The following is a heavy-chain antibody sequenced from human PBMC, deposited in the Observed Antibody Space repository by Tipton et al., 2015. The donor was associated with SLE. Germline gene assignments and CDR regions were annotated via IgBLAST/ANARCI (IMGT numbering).Heavy chain of an antibody. CDR1: GGSFSGYY. D-gene: IGHD5-24*01. CDR2: INHSGST. J-gene: IGHJ3*02. CDR3: AGKRNGMGI. V-gene: IGHV4-34*01. Sequence: TLSLTCAVYGGSFSGYYWSWIRQPPGKGLEWIGEINHSGSTNYNPSLKSRVTISVDTSKNQFSLKLSSVTAADTAVYYCAGKRNGMGIWGQGTMVTVSS.